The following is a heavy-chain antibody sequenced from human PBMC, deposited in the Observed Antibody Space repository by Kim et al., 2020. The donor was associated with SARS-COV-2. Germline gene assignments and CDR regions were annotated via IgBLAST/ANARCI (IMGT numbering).Heavy chain of an antibody. CDR2: IINSGART. CDR3: APTAGAVDY. CDR1: GFTFDAHG. V-gene: IGHV3-23*01. J-gene: IGHJ4*02. D-gene: IGHD6-19*01. Sequence: GGSLRLSCAASGFTFDAHGMNWVRQAPGKGLEWVAGIINSGARTYYADSVKGRFTISRDNSKNTLWLQMNSVRAEDTAVYYCAPTAGAVDYRGQGTLVTGSP.